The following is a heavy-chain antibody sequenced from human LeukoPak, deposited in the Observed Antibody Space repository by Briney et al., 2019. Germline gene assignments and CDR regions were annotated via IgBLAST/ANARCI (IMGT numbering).Heavy chain of an antibody. J-gene: IGHJ4*02. Sequence: GGSLRLSCAASGFTFSTYAVNWVRQAPGKGLEWVSYISSSGSTIYYADSVKGRFTISRDNAKNSLYLQMNSLRAEDTAVYYCARVLYYYDSSGYYLGYWGQGTLVTVSS. CDR3: ARVLYYYDSSGYYLGY. CDR2: ISSSGSTI. D-gene: IGHD3-22*01. V-gene: IGHV3-48*04. CDR1: GFTFSTYA.